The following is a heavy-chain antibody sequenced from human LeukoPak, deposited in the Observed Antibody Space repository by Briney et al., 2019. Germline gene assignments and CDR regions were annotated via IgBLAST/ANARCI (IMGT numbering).Heavy chain of an antibody. CDR2: INSDGYSI. J-gene: IGHJ5*01. CDR1: GFTFSFAA. Sequence: GGSLRLACAASGFTFSFAAMTWVRQAPGKGLVWVSRINSDGYSITYADSVKGRFTISRDNAKNTLYLQMNSLIAEDTAVYFCTRAGYSSGFDSWGQGTLVTVSS. D-gene: IGHD6-19*01. V-gene: IGHV3-74*03. CDR3: TRAGYSSGFDS.